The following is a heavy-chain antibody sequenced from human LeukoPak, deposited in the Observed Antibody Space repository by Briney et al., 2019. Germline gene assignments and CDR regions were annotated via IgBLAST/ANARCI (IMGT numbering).Heavy chain of an antibody. CDR1: GFTFSNYW. V-gene: IGHV3-7*01. J-gene: IGHJ4*02. CDR2: IKEDGSEK. Sequence: GGSLRLSCAASGFTFSNYWMSWVRQAPGRGLEGVANIKEDGSEKYYVDSVKGRFTISRDNAKNSLSLQVKSLSAEDTAVYYCARSRSGYYEDYWGQGTLVTVSS. D-gene: IGHD3-22*01. CDR3: ARSRSGYYEDY.